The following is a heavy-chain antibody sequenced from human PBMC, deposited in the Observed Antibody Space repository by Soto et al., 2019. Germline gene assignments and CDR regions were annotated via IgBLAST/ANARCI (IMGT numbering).Heavy chain of an antibody. CDR1: GFTFTSSA. J-gene: IGHJ6*02. CDR2: IVVGSGNT. V-gene: IGHV1-58*01. Sequence: SVKVSCKASGFTFTSSAVQWVRQARGQRLEWIGWIVVGSGNTNYAQKFQERVTITRDMSTSTAYMELSSLRSEDTAVYYCAAGSGYGYYYGMDVWGQGTTVTVSS. CDR3: AAGSGYGYYYGMDV. D-gene: IGHD5-12*01.